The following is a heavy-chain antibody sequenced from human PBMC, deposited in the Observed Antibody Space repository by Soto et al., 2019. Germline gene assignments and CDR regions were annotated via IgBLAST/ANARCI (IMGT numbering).Heavy chain of an antibody. J-gene: IGHJ5*02. Sequence: QVQLQQWGAGLLKPSETLSLTCAVYGGSFSGYYWSWIRQPPGKGLEWIGEINHSGSTNYNPSLKSRVTISVDTSKNQFSLKLSPVTAADTAVYYCARALDYGDYAPWFDPWGQGTLVTVSS. CDR2: INHSGST. V-gene: IGHV4-34*01. CDR1: GGSFSGYY. CDR3: ARALDYGDYAPWFDP. D-gene: IGHD4-17*01.